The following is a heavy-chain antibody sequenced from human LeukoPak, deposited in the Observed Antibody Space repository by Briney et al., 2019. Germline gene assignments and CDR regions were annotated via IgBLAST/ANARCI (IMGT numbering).Heavy chain of an antibody. D-gene: IGHD2-8*02. CDR2: IFSGGTA. CDR3: AGTTGSWGYFYMDV. V-gene: IGHV3-53*01. J-gene: IGHJ6*03. CDR1: GFSVSSNY. Sequence: PGGSLRLSCAASGFSVSSNYMSWVRQAPGKGLEWVSTIFSGGTADYADSVKGRFTISRDNSKNTVSLQMNNLRVDDTAVYYCAGTTGSWGYFYMDVWGKGTTVTVSS.